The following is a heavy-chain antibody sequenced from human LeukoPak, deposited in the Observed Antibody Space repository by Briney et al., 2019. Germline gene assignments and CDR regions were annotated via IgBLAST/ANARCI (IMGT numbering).Heavy chain of an antibody. J-gene: IGHJ4*02. CDR3: ARSGGGIAAAGIW. D-gene: IGHD6-13*01. CDR2: ISSGGGT. V-gene: IGHV3-66*02. Sequence: VSVISSGGGTYYADSVKGRFTISRDNSKNTLYLQMNSLRAEDTAVYYCARSGGGIAAAGIWWGQGTLVTVSS.